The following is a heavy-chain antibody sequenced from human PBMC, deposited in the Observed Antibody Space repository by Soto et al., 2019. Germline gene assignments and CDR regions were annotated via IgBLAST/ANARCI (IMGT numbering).Heavy chain of an antibody. D-gene: IGHD1-1*01. V-gene: IGHV3-11*01. J-gene: IGHJ4*02. CDR3: ARDPDTTSKIDH. CDR2: ISSSGSPL. CDR1: GFSFSDHY. Sequence: GGSMGYSSTASGFSFSDHYMSWIRRAPGKGLEWVSYISSSGSPLYYADSVKGRFTISRDNAKNSLYLQMSSLRAEDTALYYCARDPDTTSKIDHWGQGTQVTVSS.